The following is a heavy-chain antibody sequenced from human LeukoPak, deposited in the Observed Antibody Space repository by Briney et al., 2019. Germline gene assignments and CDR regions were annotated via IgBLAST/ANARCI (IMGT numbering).Heavy chain of an antibody. D-gene: IGHD3-22*01. CDR3: AREEYFQDSNGYSYYFHS. CDR2: IYKSGST. Sequence: SDTLSLTCTVSGGSIGWDYWSWIRQSAGKGLEWIGRIYKSGSTNYNPSFRSRVTMSVDTSKNQFSLNVTSVTAADTAVYYCAREEYFQDSNGYSYYFHSWGQGSLVTVSS. V-gene: IGHV4-4*07. CDR1: GGSIGWDY. J-gene: IGHJ4*02.